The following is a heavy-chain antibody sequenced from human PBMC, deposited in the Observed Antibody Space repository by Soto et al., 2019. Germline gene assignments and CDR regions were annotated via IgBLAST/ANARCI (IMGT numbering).Heavy chain of an antibody. CDR1: GYTFTSYY. V-gene: IGHV1-46*01. Sequence: ASVKVSCKASGYTFTSYYIHWVRQAPGQGLEWMGIINPRGGITTYAQKFQGRLTMTGDTSTSTVYMELSSLTSEDTAMYHCASSPAYGSSWYGIPPDLSHGMDVWG. D-gene: IGHD6-13*01. CDR2: INPRGGIT. CDR3: ASSPAYGSSWYGIPPDLSHGMDV. J-gene: IGHJ6*02.